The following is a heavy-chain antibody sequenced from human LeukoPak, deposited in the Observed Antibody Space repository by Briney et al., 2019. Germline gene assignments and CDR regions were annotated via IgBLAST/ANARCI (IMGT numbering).Heavy chain of an antibody. V-gene: IGHV4-38-2*01. CDR3: ASGEGVVVAAGRD. D-gene: IGHD2-15*01. Sequence: SETLSLTCAVSGYSISSGYYWGWIRQPPGKGLEWIGSIYHSGSTYYNPSLKSRVTISVDTSKNQFSLKLSSVTVADTAVYYCASGEGVVVAAGRDWGQGTLVTVSS. CDR1: GYSISSGYY. J-gene: IGHJ4*02. CDR2: IYHSGST.